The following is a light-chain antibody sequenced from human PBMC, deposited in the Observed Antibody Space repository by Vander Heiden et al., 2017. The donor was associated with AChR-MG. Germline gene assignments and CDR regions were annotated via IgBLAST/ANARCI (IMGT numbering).Light chain of an antibody. V-gene: IGKV1-5*03. CDR1: QSISSW. Sequence: DIQMTQSPSTLSASVGDRVTITCRASQSISSWLAWYQQKPGRAPKLLIYTASSLQGGVPSRFSGSGSGTEFTLTISSLQPDDFATYYCQQYVGYPVTFGQGTKLELK. J-gene: IGKJ2*01. CDR3: QQYVGYPVT. CDR2: TAS.